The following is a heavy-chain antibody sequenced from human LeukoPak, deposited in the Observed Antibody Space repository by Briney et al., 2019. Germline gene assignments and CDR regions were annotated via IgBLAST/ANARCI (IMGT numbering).Heavy chain of an antibody. J-gene: IGHJ4*02. CDR1: GFTFNKYW. CDR3: AKGLRSSSWYEFDY. Sequence: GGSLRLSCAASGFTFNKYWMSWVRQAPGKGLEWVSAISGSGGSTYYADSVKGRFTISRDNSKNTLYLQMNSLRAEDTAVYYCAKGLRSSSWYEFDYWGQGTLVTVSS. V-gene: IGHV3-23*01. D-gene: IGHD6-13*01. CDR2: ISGSGGST.